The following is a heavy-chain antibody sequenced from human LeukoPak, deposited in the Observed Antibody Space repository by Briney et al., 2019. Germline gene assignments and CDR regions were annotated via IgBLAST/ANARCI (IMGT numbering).Heavy chain of an antibody. CDR1: GFTFSSYM. V-gene: IGHV3-33*08. CDR2: IWYDGSNK. Sequence: PGGSLRLSCAASGFTFSSYMMNWVRQAPGKGLEWVALIWYDGSNKYYTDSVKGRLTISRDNSKNTLYLQMNSLRAEDTAIYYCAREGPRGNSQFDYWGQGTLVTVSS. D-gene: IGHD2/OR15-2a*01. CDR3: AREGPRGNSQFDY. J-gene: IGHJ4*02.